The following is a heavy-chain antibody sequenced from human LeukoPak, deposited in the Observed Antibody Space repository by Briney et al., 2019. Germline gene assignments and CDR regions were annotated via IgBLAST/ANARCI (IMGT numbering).Heavy chain of an antibody. CDR2: LYYSGST. CDR1: GGSISSRSNY. CDR3: AREIGWLVRGYFDC. D-gene: IGHD6-19*01. Sequence: SETLSLTCTVSGGSISSRSNYWGWIRQPPGKGLEWIGSLYYSGSTYYNPSLKSRVTISVDTSKNQFSLKLSSVTAADTAVYYCAREIGWLVRGYFDCWGQGTLVAVSS. V-gene: IGHV4-39*07. J-gene: IGHJ4*02.